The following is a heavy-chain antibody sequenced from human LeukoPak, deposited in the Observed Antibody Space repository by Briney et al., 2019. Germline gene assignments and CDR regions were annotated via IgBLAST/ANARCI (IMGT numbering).Heavy chain of an antibody. V-gene: IGHV1-46*01. Sequence: GASVKVSCKASGYTFTSYYMHWVRQAPGLGLEWMGIINPSGGSTSYARKFQGRVTMTRDTSTSTVYMELSSLRSEDTAVYYCATPGQQLGYYYMDVWAKGPRSPSP. J-gene: IGHJ6*03. CDR3: ATPGQQLGYYYMDV. CDR1: GYTFTSYY. D-gene: IGHD6-13*01. CDR2: INPSGGST.